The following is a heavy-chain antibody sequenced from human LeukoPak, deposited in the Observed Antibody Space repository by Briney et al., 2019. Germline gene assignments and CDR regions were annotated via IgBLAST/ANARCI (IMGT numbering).Heavy chain of an antibody. D-gene: IGHD6-6*01. J-gene: IGHJ6*03. CDR3: AKHRRSSSSSRESLFYCMDV. CDR2: IKGGGTST. CDR1: GFSFSNYA. V-gene: IGHV3-23*01. Sequence: GGSLRLSCPASGFSFSNYAMSWVRRAPGKGLQWVATIKGGGTSTYYEDSGKGHFTMSRDNSKNTVDLQMNSLRVEHSAVYYCAKHRRSSSSSRESLFYCMDVWGKGTMVTVSS.